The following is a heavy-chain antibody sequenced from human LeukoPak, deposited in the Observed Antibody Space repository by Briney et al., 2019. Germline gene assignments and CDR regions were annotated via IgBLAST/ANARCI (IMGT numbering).Heavy chain of an antibody. CDR1: GFTFSSYA. V-gene: IGHV3-23*01. Sequence: PGGSLRLSCAASGFTFSSYAMSWVRQAPGKGLQWVSSISGSGGTTYYADSVKGRFTISRDNSKNTLYLQMNSLRAEDTAVYYCTTINWGAFDMWGQGTMVTVSS. D-gene: IGHD7-27*01. J-gene: IGHJ3*02. CDR3: TTINWGAFDM. CDR2: ISGSGGTT.